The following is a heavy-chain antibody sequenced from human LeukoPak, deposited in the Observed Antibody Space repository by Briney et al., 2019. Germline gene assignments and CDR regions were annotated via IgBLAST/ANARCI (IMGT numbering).Heavy chain of an antibody. D-gene: IGHD6-6*01. CDR2: ISSSSSYI. V-gene: IGHV3-21*01. J-gene: IGHJ4*02. CDR3: ASLIAARRMSY. Sequence: GGSLRLSCAASGFTFSSYSMNWVRQAPGKGLEWVSSISSSSSYIYYADSVKGRFTISRDNAKNSLYLQMNSLRAEDTAVYYCASLIAARRMSYWGQGTLVTVSS. CDR1: GFTFSSYS.